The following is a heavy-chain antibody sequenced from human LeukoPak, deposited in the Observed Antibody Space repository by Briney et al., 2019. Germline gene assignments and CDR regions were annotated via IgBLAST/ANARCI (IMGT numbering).Heavy chain of an antibody. Sequence: GGSLRLSCAASGFSVSSEYMDWVRQAPGKGLEWVANIKTDGSQIYYVDSVKGRFTISRDNAKNSLYLQMNSLRAEDTAVYYCARDLNWETYWGQGTLVSVSS. CDR3: ARDLNWETY. V-gene: IGHV3-7*01. D-gene: IGHD7-27*01. CDR2: IKTDGSQI. J-gene: IGHJ4*02. CDR1: GFSVSSEY.